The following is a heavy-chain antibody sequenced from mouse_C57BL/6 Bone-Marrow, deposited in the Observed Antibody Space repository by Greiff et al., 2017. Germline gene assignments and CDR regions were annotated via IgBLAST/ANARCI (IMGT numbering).Heavy chain of an antibody. CDR3: ARDAPGSSNWYFDV. V-gene: IGHV7-1*01. J-gene: IGHJ1*03. CDR2: SRNKANDYTT. Sequence: EVKVVESGGGLVQSGRSLRLSCATSGFTFSDFYMEWVRQAPGKGLEWIAASRNKANDYTTEYSASVKGRFIVSRDTSQSILYLQMNALRAEDTAIYYCARDAPGSSNWYFDVWGTGTTVTVSS. CDR1: GFTFSDFY. D-gene: IGHD1-1*01.